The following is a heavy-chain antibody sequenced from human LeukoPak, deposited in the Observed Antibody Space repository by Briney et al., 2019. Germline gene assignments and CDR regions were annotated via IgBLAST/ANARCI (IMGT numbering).Heavy chain of an antibody. CDR3: ARGVTPFDY. J-gene: IGHJ4*02. CDR2: MYHSGST. D-gene: IGHD2-21*02. Sequence: PSETLSLTCTVSGYSISSGYYWGWIRQPPGKGLEWIGSMYHSGSTYYNPSLKSRVTISVDTSKNQFSLKLSSVTAADTAVYYCARGVTPFDYWGQGTLVTVSS. CDR1: GYSISSGYY. V-gene: IGHV4-38-2*02.